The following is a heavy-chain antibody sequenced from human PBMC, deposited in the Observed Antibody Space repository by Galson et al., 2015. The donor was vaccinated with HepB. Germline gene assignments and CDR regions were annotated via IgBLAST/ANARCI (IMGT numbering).Heavy chain of an antibody. CDR2: ISCDGGSK. Sequence: SLRLSCAASGFTFSSYGMRWVRQAPGKGLEWVSLISCDGGSKYYADSVKGRFTISRDNSQNTLYLQMNSLRAEDTAVYYCAKGQDYDSTGCFDYWGQGTLVTVSS. V-gene: IGHV3-23*01. D-gene: IGHD3-22*01. CDR3: AKGQDYDSTGCFDY. CDR1: GFTFSSYG. J-gene: IGHJ4*02.